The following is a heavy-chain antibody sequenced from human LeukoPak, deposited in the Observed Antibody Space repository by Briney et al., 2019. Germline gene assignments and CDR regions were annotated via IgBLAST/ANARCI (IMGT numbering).Heavy chain of an antibody. CDR3: ARGSQWLAYFDY. Sequence: ASVKVSCKASGYTSTSYDINWVRQATGQGLEWMGWMNPNSGNTGYAQKFQGRVTMTRNTSISTAYMELSSLRSEDTAVYYCARGSQWLAYFDYWGRGTLVTVSS. CDR2: MNPNSGNT. D-gene: IGHD6-19*01. V-gene: IGHV1-8*01. CDR1: GYTSTSYD. J-gene: IGHJ4*02.